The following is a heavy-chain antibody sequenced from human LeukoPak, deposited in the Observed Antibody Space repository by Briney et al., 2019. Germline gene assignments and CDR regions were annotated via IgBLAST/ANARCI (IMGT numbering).Heavy chain of an antibody. CDR2: IYYSGST. V-gene: IGHV4-34*01. D-gene: IGHD2-21*02. CDR1: GGSFSGYY. J-gene: IGHJ3*02. CDR3: ARDEARHHIVVVTAIYAFDI. Sequence: ASETLSLTCAVYGGSFSGYYWSWIRQPPGKGLEWIGSIYYSGSTYYNPSLKSRVTISVDTSKNQFSLKLSSVTAADTAVYYCARDEARHHIVVVTAIYAFDIWGQGTMVTVSS.